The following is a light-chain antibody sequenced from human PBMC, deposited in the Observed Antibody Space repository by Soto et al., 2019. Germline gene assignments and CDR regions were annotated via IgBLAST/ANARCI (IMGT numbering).Light chain of an antibody. CDR1: SRDIGSYNL. CDR3: CSYAGFSAVV. Sequence: QSALTQPASVSGAAGQSITISCTGTSRDIGSYNLVSWYQQHPGKAPKLMIYEGNKRPSGVSNRFSASKSGNTASLTISGLQAEDEGDYYCCSYAGFSAVVFGSGTKVTVL. J-gene: IGLJ1*01. CDR2: EGN. V-gene: IGLV2-23*03.